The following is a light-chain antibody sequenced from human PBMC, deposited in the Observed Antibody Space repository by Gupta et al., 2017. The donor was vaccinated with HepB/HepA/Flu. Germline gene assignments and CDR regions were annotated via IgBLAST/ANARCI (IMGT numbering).Light chain of an antibody. Sequence: DIVMTQSPDSLAVSLGERATINCKSSQSVLYSSNNKNYLAWYQQKPGQPPKLLIYWASTRESGVPDRFSGSGSGTDFTLTISSLQAEDVAVYYCHQDDNIPYSFGHGTKVDIK. CDR1: QSVLYSSNNKNY. V-gene: IGKV4-1*01. J-gene: IGKJ3*01. CDR3: HQDDNIPYS. CDR2: WAS.